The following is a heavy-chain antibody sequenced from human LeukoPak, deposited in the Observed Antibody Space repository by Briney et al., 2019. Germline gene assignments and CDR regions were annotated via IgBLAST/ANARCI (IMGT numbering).Heavy chain of an antibody. Sequence: SETLSLTCTVSGGSSSLYYWSWIRQPPGKGLEWIGYIYYSGSTNYSPSLRSRVTISVDTSKNQFSLKLSSVTAADTAVYYCARSQWLGAFDIWGQGTMVTVSS. CDR3: ARSQWLGAFDI. J-gene: IGHJ3*02. CDR1: GGSSSLYY. V-gene: IGHV4-59*08. D-gene: IGHD6-19*01. CDR2: IYYSGST.